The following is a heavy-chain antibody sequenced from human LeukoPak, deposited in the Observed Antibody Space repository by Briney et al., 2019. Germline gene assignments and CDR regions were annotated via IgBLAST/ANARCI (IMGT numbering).Heavy chain of an antibody. J-gene: IGHJ4*02. CDR2: IWSDSTNK. V-gene: IGHV3-33*01. CDR1: GFTFSTYA. CDR3: ARDRLTTVTTFHFDY. D-gene: IGHD4-17*01. Sequence: GRSLRLSCAASGFTFSTYAMHWVRQAPGKGLEWVAVIWSDSTNKYYADSVRGRFTISRDNSKNTLYLQMSSLRAEDTAMYYCARDRLTTVTTFHFDYWDQGTLVTVSS.